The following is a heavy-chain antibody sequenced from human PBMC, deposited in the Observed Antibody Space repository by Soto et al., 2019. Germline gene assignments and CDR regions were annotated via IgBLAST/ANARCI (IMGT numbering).Heavy chain of an antibody. D-gene: IGHD3-10*01. J-gene: IGHJ6*02. CDR3: ARQRVGGSGSYYNYYYYGMDV. CDR1: GGSISSSSYD. Sequence: SETLSRTCTVSGGSISSSSYDWGWIRQPPGKGLEWIGSIYYSGSTYYNPSLKSRGTISVDTSKKQFSLKLSSVTAADTAVYYCARQRVGGSGSYYNYYYYGMDVWGQGTTVTVSS. V-gene: IGHV4-39*01. CDR2: IYYSGST.